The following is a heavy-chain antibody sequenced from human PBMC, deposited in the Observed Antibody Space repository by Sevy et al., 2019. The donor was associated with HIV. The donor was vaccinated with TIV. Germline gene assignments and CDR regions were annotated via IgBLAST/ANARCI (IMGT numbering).Heavy chain of an antibody. V-gene: IGHV1-3*01. CDR3: AIGVHSCYDSAYIDY. J-gene: IGHJ4*02. Sequence: ASVKVSCKASGYTFTSYAMHWVRQAPGQRLEWMGWINAGNGNTKYSQKFQGRVTITTDTSASTAYMELSSLRSEDTAVYYCAIGVHSCYDSAYIDYWGQGTLVTVSS. D-gene: IGHD5-12*01. CDR2: INAGNGNT. CDR1: GYTFTSYA.